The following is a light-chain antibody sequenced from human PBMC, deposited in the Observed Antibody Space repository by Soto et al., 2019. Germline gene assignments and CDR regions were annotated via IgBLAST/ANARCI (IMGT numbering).Light chain of an antibody. J-gene: IGKJ3*01. Sequence: DIQLTQSPYFLSASVGDRVTITCRASQGISSFLAWYQQKPGKAPKLLTSTASTVQSGVPSRVSGSGYGTEFTLTSSSLQPEDVATFYCQQLNRYPPLFTCGPGTKVDI. CDR2: TAS. V-gene: IGKV1-9*01. CDR3: QQLNRYPPLFT. CDR1: QGISSF.